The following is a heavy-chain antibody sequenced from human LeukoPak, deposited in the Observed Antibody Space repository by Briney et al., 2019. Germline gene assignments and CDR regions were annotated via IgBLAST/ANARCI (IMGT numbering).Heavy chain of an antibody. CDR1: GGSIRSYY. CDR3: ARATWNGYMFDY. J-gene: IGHJ4*02. Sequence: SETLSLTCTVSGGSIRSYYWSWIRQPPGKGLEWIGYIYYTGVTNYSPSLKSRVTISADTSKNQFSLKLNSLTAADTAVYYCARATWNGYMFDYWGQGSLVTVTS. D-gene: IGHD5-24*01. V-gene: IGHV4-59*01. CDR2: IYYTGVT.